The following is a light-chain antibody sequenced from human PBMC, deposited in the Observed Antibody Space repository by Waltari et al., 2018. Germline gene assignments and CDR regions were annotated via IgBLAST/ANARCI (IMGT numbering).Light chain of an antibody. V-gene: IGLV3-21*04. CDR3: QVWDANNDPGV. CDR2: YDS. J-gene: IGLJ1*01. Sequence: SYVLTQPPSVSVAPGETARITCGGNNIGTNSVHWYHQKPGQAPVLVISYDSDRRAGITGRIYGANSGNTATLTISRVEAGDEAEYFCQVWDANNDPGVFGTGTEVTVL. CDR1: NIGTNS.